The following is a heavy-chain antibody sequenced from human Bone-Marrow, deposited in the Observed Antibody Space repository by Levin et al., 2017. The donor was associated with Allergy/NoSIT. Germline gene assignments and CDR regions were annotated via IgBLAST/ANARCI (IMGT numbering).Heavy chain of an antibody. V-gene: IGHV4-61*08. CDR2: IYFTGNT. CDR3: ARAPRERPTFGVVKSFDS. Sequence: SGPTLVKPTQTLTLTCTFSGLSLNTVGVGVGWIRQPPGKGLEWIGYIYFTGNTNYNPSLESRVTISIDTSNRQFSLDLTSVTAADTAVYYCARAPRERPTFGVVKSFDSWGRGSLVTVSS. J-gene: IGHJ4*02. D-gene: IGHD3-3*01. CDR1: GLSLNTVGVG.